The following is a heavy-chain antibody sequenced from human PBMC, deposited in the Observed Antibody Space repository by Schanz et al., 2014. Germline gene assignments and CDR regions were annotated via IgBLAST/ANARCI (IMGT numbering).Heavy chain of an antibody. J-gene: IGHJ6*02. CDR3: ARAPPPYSSSPYYWYYGMDV. V-gene: IGHV3-11*01. Sequence: QVQLVESGGGLVKPGGSLRLSCAASGFTFSDYYMNWIRQAPGKGLEWVSYISNSGYTIYYADSVKGRFTISRDNAKNSLNLKMNSLRAEAPAVYYCARAPPPYSSSPYYWYYGMDVWGQGTTVTVSS. D-gene: IGHD6-6*01. CDR1: GFTFSDYY. CDR2: ISNSGYTI.